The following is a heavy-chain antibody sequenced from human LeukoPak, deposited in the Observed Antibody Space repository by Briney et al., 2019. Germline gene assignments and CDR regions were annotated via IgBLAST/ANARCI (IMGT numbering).Heavy chain of an antibody. Sequence: SETLSLTCTVSGGSISSYYWSWIRQPPGKGLEWIGYMYYSGSTNYNPSLKSRVTISVDTSKNQFSLKVSSVTAADTAVYYCARTPNYYYYMDVWGKGTTVTVSS. CDR3: ARTPNYYYYMDV. CDR1: GGSISSYY. CDR2: MYYSGST. V-gene: IGHV4-59*01. J-gene: IGHJ6*03.